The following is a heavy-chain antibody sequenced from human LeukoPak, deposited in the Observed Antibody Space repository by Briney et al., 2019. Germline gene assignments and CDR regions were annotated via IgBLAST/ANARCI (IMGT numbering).Heavy chain of an antibody. CDR3: ANMLEPLDY. D-gene: IGHD1-1*01. CDR1: GFTFSSYA. J-gene: IGHJ4*02. V-gene: IGHV3-23*01. CDR2: ISGSGGST. Sequence: GGSLRLSCAASGFTFSSYAVNWVRQAPGRGLEWVSAISGSGGSTYYADSVKGRFTISRDNAKNSLYLQMNSLRAEDTAVYYCANMLEPLDYWGQGTLVTVSS.